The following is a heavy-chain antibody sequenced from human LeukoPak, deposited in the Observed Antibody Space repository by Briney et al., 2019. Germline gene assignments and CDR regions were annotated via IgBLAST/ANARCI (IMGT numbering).Heavy chain of an antibody. D-gene: IGHD3-3*01. CDR1: GFTFSSYV. V-gene: IGHV3-30*18. CDR2: ISYDGSNK. CDR3: AKPSADYDFWSGYYFDY. J-gene: IGHJ4*02. Sequence: TGGSLRLSCAASGFTFSSYVMHWVRQAPGKGLEWVAVISYDGSNKYYADSVKGRFTISRDNSKNTLYLQMNSLRAEDTAVYYCAKPSADYDFWSGYYFDYWGQGTLVTVSS.